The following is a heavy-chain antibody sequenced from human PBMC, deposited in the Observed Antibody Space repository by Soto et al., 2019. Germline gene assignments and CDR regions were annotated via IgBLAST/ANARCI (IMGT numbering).Heavy chain of an antibody. Sequence: GASVKVSCKASGYTFTSYAMHWVRQAPGQRLEWMGWINAGNGNTKYSQKFQGRVTITRDTSASTAYMELRSLRSDDTAVYYCARAPFLVLVPAEGQEYYYYGMDVWGQGTTVTVSS. CDR2: INAGNGNT. CDR3: ARAPFLVLVPAEGQEYYYYGMDV. CDR1: GYTFTSYA. V-gene: IGHV1-3*01. D-gene: IGHD2-2*01. J-gene: IGHJ6*02.